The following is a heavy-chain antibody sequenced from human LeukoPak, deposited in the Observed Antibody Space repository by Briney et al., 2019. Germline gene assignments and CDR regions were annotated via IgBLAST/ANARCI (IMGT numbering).Heavy chain of an antibody. V-gene: IGHV3-30*04. CDR1: GFTFSSYA. J-gene: IGHJ5*02. CDR2: ISYDGSNK. CDR3: ARETWTAAAGPPRWFDP. Sequence: GGSLRLSCAASGFTFSSYAMHWVRQAPGKGLEWVAVISYDGSNKYYADSVKGRFTISRDNSKNTLYLQMNSLRAEDTAVYYCARETWTAAAGPPRWFDPWGQGTLVTVSS. D-gene: IGHD6-13*01.